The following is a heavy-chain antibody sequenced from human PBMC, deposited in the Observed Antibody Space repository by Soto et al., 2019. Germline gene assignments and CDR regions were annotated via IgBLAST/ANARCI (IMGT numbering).Heavy chain of an antibody. CDR1: GYTFTSYF. J-gene: IGHJ6*02. CDR3: ARDVATAGSTLSMDV. CDR2: INPNSGGT. V-gene: IGHV1-2*04. D-gene: IGHD5-12*01. Sequence: ASVKVSCKASGYTFTSYFMHWVRQAPGQGLEWMGWINPNSGGTNYAQKFQGWVTMTRDTSISTAYMELSRLRSDDTAVYYCARDVATAGSTLSMDVWGQGTKVTVYS.